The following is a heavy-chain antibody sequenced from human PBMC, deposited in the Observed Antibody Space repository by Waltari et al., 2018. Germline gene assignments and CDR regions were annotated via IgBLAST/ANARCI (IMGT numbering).Heavy chain of an antibody. V-gene: IGHV3-7*03. J-gene: IGHJ4*02. CDR1: SSYW. D-gene: IGHD4-17*01. Sequence: SSYWMSWVRQAPGKGLEWVANIKQDGSEKYYVDSVKGRFTISRDNAKNSLYLQMNSLRAEDTAVYYCARIYYGDYVVYWGQGTLVTVSS. CDR2: IKQDGSEK. CDR3: ARIYYGDYVVY.